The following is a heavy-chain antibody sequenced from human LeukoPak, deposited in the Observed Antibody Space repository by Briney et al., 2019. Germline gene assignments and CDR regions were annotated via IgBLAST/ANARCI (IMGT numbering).Heavy chain of an antibody. CDR2: IKQDGSEK. V-gene: IGHV3-7*01. CDR3: ARDTTTTVAGAFDM. Sequence: GGSLRLSCATSGFPFSSYWMSYVRQAPGKGREWVANIKQDGSEKYYVESVKGRFTISRDNAKNSLHLQMNSLRAEDTAVYYCARDTTTTVAGAFDMWGQGTMVSVSS. D-gene: IGHD6-19*01. CDR1: GFPFSSYW. J-gene: IGHJ3*02.